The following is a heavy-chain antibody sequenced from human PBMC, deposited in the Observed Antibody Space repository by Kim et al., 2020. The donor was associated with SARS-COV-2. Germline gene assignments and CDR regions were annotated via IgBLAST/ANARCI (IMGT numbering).Heavy chain of an antibody. CDR1: GFTFDDYA. CDR3: AKGYCSGGSCYYYYGMDV. J-gene: IGHJ6*02. V-gene: IGHV3-43*02. Sequence: GGSLRLSCAASGFTFDDYAMHWVRQAPGKGLEWVSLISGDGGSTYYADSVKGRFTISRDNSKNSLYLQMNSLRTEDTALYYCAKGYCSGGSCYYYYGMDVWGQGTTVTVSS. D-gene: IGHD2-15*01. CDR2: ISGDGGST.